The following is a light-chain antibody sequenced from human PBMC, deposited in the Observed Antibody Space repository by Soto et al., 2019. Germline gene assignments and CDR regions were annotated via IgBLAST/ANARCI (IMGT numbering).Light chain of an antibody. CDR2: TAS. V-gene: IGKV1-9*01. CDR1: QDIAIY. CDR3: QHYVTSLTT. J-gene: IGKJ1*01. Sequence: IQLTQSPASLSASVGDRVTFTCRASQDIAIYLAWYQQKPGEAPNLLIHTASTLHGGVPSRFSGSGSGTDFTLTISRLEPEDFAVYYCQHYVTSLTTFGQGTKVDIK.